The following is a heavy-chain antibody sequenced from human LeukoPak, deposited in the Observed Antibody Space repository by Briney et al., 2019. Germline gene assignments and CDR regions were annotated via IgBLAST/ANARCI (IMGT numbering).Heavy chain of an antibody. V-gene: IGHV3-23*01. J-gene: IGHJ4*02. CDR1: GFTFSSYG. Sequence: GGSLRLFCAASGFTFSSYGMSWVRQAPGKGLEWVSFVSGSGGNTYYADSVKGRFTISRDNSKNTLYLQMNSLRAEDTAVYYCAREDSGYDCLDYWGQGTLVTVSS. D-gene: IGHD5-12*01. CDR3: AREDSGYDCLDY. CDR2: VSGSGGNT.